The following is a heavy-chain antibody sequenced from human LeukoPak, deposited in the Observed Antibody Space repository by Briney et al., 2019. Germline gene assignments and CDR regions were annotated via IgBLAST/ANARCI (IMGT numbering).Heavy chain of an antibody. V-gene: IGHV3-33*03. CDR3: VRFRDGFDY. Sequence: PGRSLRLSCAASGFTFSRYGMHWVRQAPGKGLEWVTVIWSDGSYKYYANSVKGRFTISRDNAKNSLYLQLNSLRAEDTAVYYCVRFRDGFDYWGQGMLVTVSP. D-gene: IGHD5-24*01. J-gene: IGHJ4*02. CDR1: GFTFSRYG. CDR2: IWSDGSYK.